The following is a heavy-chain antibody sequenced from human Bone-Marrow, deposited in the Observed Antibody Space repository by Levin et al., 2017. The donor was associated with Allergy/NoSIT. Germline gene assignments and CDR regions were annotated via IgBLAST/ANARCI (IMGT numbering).Heavy chain of an antibody. CDR3: VRDKTSTVANVFDI. CDR1: GFTFSSHW. D-gene: IGHD6-19*01. V-gene: IGHV3-74*01. J-gene: IGHJ3*02. CDR2: IYSDGINT. Sequence: GESLKISCAASGFTFSSHWMHWVRQDPAKGLVWVSRIYSDGINTNYADSVKGRFTISRDNAKNTLYLQMNNLRAEDTAMYYCVRDKTSTVANVFDIWGQGTLVTVSS.